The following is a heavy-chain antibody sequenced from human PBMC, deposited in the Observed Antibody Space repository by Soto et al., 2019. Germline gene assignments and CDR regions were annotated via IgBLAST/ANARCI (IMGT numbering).Heavy chain of an antibody. CDR2: ISAYNGNT. D-gene: IGHD3-3*01. Sequence: ASVKVSCKASGYTFTSYGISWVRQAPGQGLEWMGWISAYNGNTNYAQKLQGRVTMTTDTSTSTAYMELRSLRSDDTAVYYSEGVPFSSSRITIFPKTYSNYMDVWGKGTTVTVSS. V-gene: IGHV1-18*01. CDR1: GYTFTSYG. CDR3: EGVPFSSSRITIFPKTYSNYMDV. J-gene: IGHJ6*03.